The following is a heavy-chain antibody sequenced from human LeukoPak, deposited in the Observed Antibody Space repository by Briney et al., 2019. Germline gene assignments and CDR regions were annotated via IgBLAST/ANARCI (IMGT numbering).Heavy chain of an antibody. Sequence: NPSETLSLTCTVSGGSISSYYRSWIRQPPGKGLEWIGYIYYSGSTNYNPSLKSRVTISVDTSKNQFSLKLSSVTAADTAVYYCARHNGYSSSWYSGMDVWGQGTTVTVSS. V-gene: IGHV4-59*08. CDR3: ARHNGYSSSWYSGMDV. CDR2: IYYSGST. J-gene: IGHJ6*02. D-gene: IGHD6-13*01. CDR1: GGSISSYY.